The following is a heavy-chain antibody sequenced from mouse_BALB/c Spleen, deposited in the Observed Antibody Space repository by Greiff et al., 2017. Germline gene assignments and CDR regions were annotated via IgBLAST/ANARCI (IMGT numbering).Heavy chain of an antibody. CDR1: GYTFTSYW. CDR2: INPSNGRT. J-gene: IGHJ3*01. V-gene: IGHV1S81*02. CDR3: ARGYYDYDRTWFAD. D-gene: IGHD2-4*01. Sequence: QVQLQQPGAELVKPGASVKLSCKASGYTFTSYWMHWVKQRPGQGLEWIGEINPSNGRTNYNEKFKSKATLTVDKSSSTAYMQLSSLTSEDSAVYYCARGYYDYDRTWFADWGQGTLVTVSA.